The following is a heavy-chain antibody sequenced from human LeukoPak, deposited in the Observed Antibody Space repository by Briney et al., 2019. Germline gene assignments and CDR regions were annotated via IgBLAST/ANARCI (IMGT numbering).Heavy chain of an antibody. J-gene: IGHJ4*02. V-gene: IGHV3-20*04. D-gene: IGHD3-10*01. CDR1: VFTSDDYG. CDR2: INWNGGST. CDR3: ATFKYYYGSGSYAYFDY. Sequence: GGSLRLSCAASVFTSDDYGMSWVRHAPGKGREWVSGINWNGGSTGYADSVKGRFTISRDNAKNSLYLQMNSLRAEDTALYYCATFKYYYGSGSYAYFDYWGQGTLVTVSS.